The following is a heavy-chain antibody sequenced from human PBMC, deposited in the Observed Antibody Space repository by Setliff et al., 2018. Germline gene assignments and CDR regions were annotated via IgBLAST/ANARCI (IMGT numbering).Heavy chain of an antibody. V-gene: IGHV3-30*03. D-gene: IGHD3-10*01. J-gene: IGHJ6*02. CDR3: GRDGVFYAMDF. CDR1: GFTVSSFS. Sequence: GGSLRLSCAASGFTVSSFSMHWVRQAPVKGLDWVATLSDDGSNEFYADSVKGRFTIFRDNAKNSLSLQMNDQRVEDTSVYYCGRDGVFYAMDFWGQGTTVTVSS. CDR2: LSDDGSNE.